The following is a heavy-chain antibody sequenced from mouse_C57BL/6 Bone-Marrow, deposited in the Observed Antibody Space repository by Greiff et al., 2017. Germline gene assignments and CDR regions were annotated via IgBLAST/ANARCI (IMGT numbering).Heavy chain of an antibody. D-gene: IGHD2-4*01. CDR1: GYTFTSYW. CDR2: IDPNSGGT. Sequence: VKLQQPGAELVKPGASVKLSCKASGYTFTSYWMHWVKQRPGRGLEWIGRIDPNSGGTKYNEKFKSKATLTVDKPSSTAYMQRSSLTSEDSAVYYCARRGDDYDGFAYWGQGTLVTVSA. V-gene: IGHV1-72*01. J-gene: IGHJ3*01. CDR3: ARRGDDYDGFAY.